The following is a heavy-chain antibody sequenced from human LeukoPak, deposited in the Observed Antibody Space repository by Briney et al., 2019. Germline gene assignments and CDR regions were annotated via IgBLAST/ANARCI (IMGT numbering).Heavy chain of an antibody. CDR2: IYPHDSDN. Sequence: RGESLKTSCKGSGYHFPTYWLAWVRQMPGKGLEWMGIIYPHDSDNRYSPSFQGQVTMSVDKSINTAYLQWSSLKASDTAMYYCARRRIVGSGWYDGALDILGQGTMVTVSS. CDR1: GYHFPTYW. J-gene: IGHJ3*02. D-gene: IGHD6-19*01. CDR3: ARRRIVGSGWYDGALDI. V-gene: IGHV5-51*01.